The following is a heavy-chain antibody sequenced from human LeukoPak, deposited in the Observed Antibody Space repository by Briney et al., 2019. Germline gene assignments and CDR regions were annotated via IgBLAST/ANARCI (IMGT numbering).Heavy chain of an antibody. Sequence: SDTLSLTCTVSGGSISSSSYYWGWIRQPPGKGLEWIGSVYYSGNTYYNPSLQSRVTISEDMSKNQFSLKLSSVTAADTAVYYCAGYSSGWHGDDYWGQGALVTVSS. J-gene: IGHJ4*02. V-gene: IGHV4-39*01. CDR2: VYYSGNT. D-gene: IGHD6-19*01. CDR3: AGYSSGWHGDDY. CDR1: GGSISSSSYY.